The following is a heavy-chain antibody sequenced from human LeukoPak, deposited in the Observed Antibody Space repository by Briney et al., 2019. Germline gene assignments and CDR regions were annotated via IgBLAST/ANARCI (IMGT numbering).Heavy chain of an antibody. Sequence: ASVKVSCKASGYTFTSYYMHWVRQAPGQGLEWMGIINPSGGSTSYAQKFQGRVTITRDTSASTAYMELSSLRSEDTAVYYCATGRAAGTDYWGQGTLVTVSS. D-gene: IGHD6-13*01. J-gene: IGHJ4*02. CDR2: INPSGGST. CDR3: ATGRAAGTDY. V-gene: IGHV1-46*01. CDR1: GYTFTSYY.